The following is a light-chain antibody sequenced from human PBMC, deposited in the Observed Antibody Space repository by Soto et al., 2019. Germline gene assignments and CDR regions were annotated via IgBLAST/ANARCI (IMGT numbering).Light chain of an antibody. CDR1: QSVSSSY. CDR2: GAS. V-gene: IGKV3-20*01. CDR3: QQYGSSLLFT. Sequence: EIVLTQSPGTLSLSPGERATLSCRASQSVSSSYLAWYQQKPGQAPRLLIYGASSRATGTPDRFSGSGSGTDFTLTISRLEPKDFAVYYCQQYGSSLLFTFGPGTKVDIK. J-gene: IGKJ3*01.